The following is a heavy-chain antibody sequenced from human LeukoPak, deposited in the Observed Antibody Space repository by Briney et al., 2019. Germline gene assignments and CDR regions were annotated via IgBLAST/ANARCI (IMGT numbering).Heavy chain of an antibody. CDR3: AKDVHSSGWSFYYYYGMDV. D-gene: IGHD6-19*01. CDR1: GFTFSSYA. V-gene: IGHV3-30*04. J-gene: IGHJ6*02. CDR2: ISYDGSNK. Sequence: GRSLRLSCAASGFTFSSYAMHWVRQAPGKGLEWVAVISYDGSNKYYADSVKGRFTISRDNSKNTLYLQMNSLRAEDTAVYYCAKDVHSSGWSFYYYYGMDVWGQGTTVTVSS.